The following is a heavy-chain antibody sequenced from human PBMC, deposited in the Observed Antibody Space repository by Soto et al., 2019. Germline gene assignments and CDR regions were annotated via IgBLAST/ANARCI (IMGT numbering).Heavy chain of an antibody. Sequence: QVQLVESGGGVVQPGRSLRLSCAASGFTFSSYGMHWVLQAPGKGLEWLAVISYDGSNKYYADSVKGRFTISRDNSKNTLYMKRNSLRAEDTAVYYCAKDKFRLITLVPAPGDYWGQGTLVTVSS. CDR2: ISYDGSNK. J-gene: IGHJ4*02. D-gene: IGHD3-10*01. V-gene: IGHV3-30*18. CDR3: AKDKFRLITLVPAPGDY. CDR1: GFTFSSYG.